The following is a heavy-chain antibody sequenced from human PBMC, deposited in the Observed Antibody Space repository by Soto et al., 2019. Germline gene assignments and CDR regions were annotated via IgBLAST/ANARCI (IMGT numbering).Heavy chain of an antibody. Sequence: ASVKVSCKASGYTFTSYAISWVRQAPGQGLEWMGGISAYNGNTNYAQKLQGRVTMTTDTSTDTAYMELSSLRSEDTAVYYCATDNRQWLGQYFQHWGQGTLVTVSS. D-gene: IGHD6-19*01. CDR3: ATDNRQWLGQYFQH. CDR1: GYTFTSYA. CDR2: ISAYNGNT. J-gene: IGHJ1*01. V-gene: IGHV1-18*01.